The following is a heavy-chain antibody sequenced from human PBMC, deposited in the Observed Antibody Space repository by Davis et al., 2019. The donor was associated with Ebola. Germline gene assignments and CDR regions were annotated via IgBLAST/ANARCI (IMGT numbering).Heavy chain of an antibody. CDR3: ARPNWAIAVAGHFDY. V-gene: IGHV3-11*06. Sequence: GESLKISCAASGFTFSDYYMSWIRQAPGKGLEWVSYISSSSSYTNYADSVKGRFTISRDNAKNSLYLQMNSLRAEDTAVYYCARPNWAIAVAGHFDYWGQGTLVTVSS. J-gene: IGHJ4*02. CDR1: GFTFSDYY. CDR2: ISSSSSYT. D-gene: IGHD6-19*01.